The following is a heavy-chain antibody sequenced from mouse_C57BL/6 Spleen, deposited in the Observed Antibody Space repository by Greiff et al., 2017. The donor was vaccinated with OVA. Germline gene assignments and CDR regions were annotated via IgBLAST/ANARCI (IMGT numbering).Heavy chain of an antibody. Sequence: EVMLVESGGGLVKPGGSLKLSCAASGFTFSSYAMSWVRQTPEKRLEWVATISDGGSYTYYPDNVKGRFTISRDNAKNSLYLQMSHLKSEDTAMYYCARDRGTKLGRYFDVWGTGTTVTVSS. CDR2: ISDGGSYT. D-gene: IGHD4-1*01. CDR1: GFTFSSYA. CDR3: ARDRGTKLGRYFDV. J-gene: IGHJ1*03. V-gene: IGHV5-4*01.